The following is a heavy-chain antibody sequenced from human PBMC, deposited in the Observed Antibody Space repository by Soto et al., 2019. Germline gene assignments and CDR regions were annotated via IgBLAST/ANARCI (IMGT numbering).Heavy chain of an antibody. CDR1: GFTFSSYT. V-gene: IGHV3-30-3*01. CDR2: ISYDGSNK. Sequence: QVQLVESGGGVVQPGRSLRLSCAASGFTFSSYTMHWVRQAPGKGLDWVAAISYDGSNKYYADSVKGRFTISRDNSKNTLYLQMNSLRAEDTAVYYCARDRWGLRGWFDPWGQGTLVTVSS. D-gene: IGHD1-26*01. J-gene: IGHJ5*02. CDR3: ARDRWGLRGWFDP.